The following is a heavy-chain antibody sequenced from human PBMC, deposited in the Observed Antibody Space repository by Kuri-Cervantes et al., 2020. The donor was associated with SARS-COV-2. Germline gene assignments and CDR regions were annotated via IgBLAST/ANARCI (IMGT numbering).Heavy chain of an antibody. Sequence: GGSLTLSCAASGFTFSSYEMNWVRQAPGKGLEWVSYISSSGSTIYYADSVKGRFTISRDNAKNSLYLQLNSLRAEDTAVYYCAKGDYKALDYWGQGTLVTVSS. CDR2: ISSSGSTI. CDR3: AKGDYKALDY. CDR1: GFTFSSYE. D-gene: IGHD4-11*01. V-gene: IGHV3-48*03. J-gene: IGHJ4*02.